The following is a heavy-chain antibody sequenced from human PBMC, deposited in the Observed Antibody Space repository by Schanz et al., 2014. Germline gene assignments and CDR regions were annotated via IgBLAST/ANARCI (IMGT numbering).Heavy chain of an antibody. V-gene: IGHV7-4-1*02. CDR3: AKSRGGGYDWELDY. CDR1: GDTFRSYT. D-gene: IGHD5-12*01. Sequence: QVQLVQSGAEVKKPGSSVKVSCKASGDTFRSYTINWVRQAPGQGLEWMGWINTNTGNPTYAQGFTGRFVFSLDTSVSTAYLQISSLKAEDTAVYYCAKSRGGGYDWELDYWGQGTLITVSS. CDR2: INTNTGNP. J-gene: IGHJ4*02.